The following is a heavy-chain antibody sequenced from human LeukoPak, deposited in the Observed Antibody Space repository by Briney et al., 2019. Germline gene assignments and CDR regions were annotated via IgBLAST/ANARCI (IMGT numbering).Heavy chain of an antibody. CDR3: ARGYDSSGDNDAFDI. J-gene: IGHJ3*02. CDR2: IYHSGST. CDR1: GYSISSGYC. V-gene: IGHV4-38-2*02. D-gene: IGHD3-22*01. Sequence: SETLSLTCTVSGYSISSGYCWGWIRQPPGKGLEWIGSIYHSGSTYYNPSLKSRVTISVDTSKNQFSLKLSSVTAADTAVYYCARGYDSSGDNDAFDIWGQGTMVTVSS.